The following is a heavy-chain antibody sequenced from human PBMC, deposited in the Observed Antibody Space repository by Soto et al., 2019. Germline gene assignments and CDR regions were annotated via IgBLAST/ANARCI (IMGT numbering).Heavy chain of an antibody. CDR2: FDPEDGET. Sequence: ASVKVSCKVSGYTLTELSMHWVRQAPGKGLEWMGGFDPEDGETIYAQKFQGRVTMTEDTSTDTAYMELSSLRSEDTAVYYCATLGPYDILTGWFFYYFDYWGQGTLVTISS. CDR1: GYTLTELS. V-gene: IGHV1-24*01. J-gene: IGHJ4*02. CDR3: ATLGPYDILTGWFFYYFDY. D-gene: IGHD3-9*01.